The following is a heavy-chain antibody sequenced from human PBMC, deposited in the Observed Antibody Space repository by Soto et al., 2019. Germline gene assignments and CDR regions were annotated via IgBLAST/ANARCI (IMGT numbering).Heavy chain of an antibody. D-gene: IGHD4-17*01. CDR1: GGSISSSSYY. CDR2: IYYSGST. Sequence: PSDTLSLTCTVSGGSISSSSYYWGWIRQPPGKGLEWIGSIYYSGSTYYNPSLKSRVTISVDTSKNQFSLKLSSVTAADTAVYYCARLEKTTVTNYASVGLDLWGRGTLVTVSS. V-gene: IGHV4-39*01. CDR3: ARLEKTTVTNYASVGLDL. J-gene: IGHJ2*01.